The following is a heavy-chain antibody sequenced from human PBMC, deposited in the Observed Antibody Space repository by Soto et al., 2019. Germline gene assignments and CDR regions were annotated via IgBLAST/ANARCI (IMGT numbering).Heavy chain of an antibody. CDR1: GYTFTGYA. J-gene: IGHJ5*02. CDR3: ARVGPVDIVATIDNWFDP. CDR2: INAGNGNT. V-gene: IGHV1-3*01. D-gene: IGHD5-12*01. Sequence: ASVKVSCKASGYTFTGYAMHWVRQAPGQRLEWMGWINAGNGNTKYSQKFQGRFTITRDTSASTAYMELSSLRSEDTAVYYCARVGPVDIVATIDNWFDPWGQGTLVTVSS.